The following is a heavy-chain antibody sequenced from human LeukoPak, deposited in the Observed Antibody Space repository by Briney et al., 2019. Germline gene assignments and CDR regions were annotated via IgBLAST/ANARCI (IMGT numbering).Heavy chain of an antibody. Sequence: GGSLRLSCAASGFTFSSYSMNWVRQAPGKGLEWVSSISSSSSYIYYADSVKGRFTISRDNAKNSLYLQMNSLRAEDTAVYYCARDLKYGSSSGNDAFDIWGQGTMVTVSS. V-gene: IGHV3-21*01. CDR1: GFTFSSYS. CDR3: ARDLKYGSSSGNDAFDI. CDR2: ISSSSSYI. D-gene: IGHD6-13*01. J-gene: IGHJ3*02.